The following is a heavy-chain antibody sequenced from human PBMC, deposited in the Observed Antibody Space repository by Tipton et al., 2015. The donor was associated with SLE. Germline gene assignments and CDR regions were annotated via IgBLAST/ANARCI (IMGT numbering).Heavy chain of an antibody. V-gene: IGHV4-61*01. J-gene: IGHJ4*02. CDR2: IFYTGST. CDR1: GASVNSDNFY. D-gene: IGHD5-12*01. CDR3: ARLVGGYAR. Sequence: LRLSCTVSGASVNSDNFYWGWIRQPPGKGLEWIGYIFYTGSTNYNPSLKSRVTISIDTSKNQFSLNLTSVTAADTAVYYCARLVGGYARWGQGTLVAVSS.